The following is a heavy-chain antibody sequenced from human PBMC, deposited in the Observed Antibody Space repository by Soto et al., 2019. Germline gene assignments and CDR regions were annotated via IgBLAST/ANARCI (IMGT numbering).Heavy chain of an antibody. D-gene: IGHD4-17*01. V-gene: IGHV3-33*01. J-gene: IGHJ4*02. CDR2: IWYDGSNK. Sequence: QVQLVESGGGVVQPGRSLRLSCAASGFTFSSYGMHWVRQAPGKGREWVAVIWYDGSNKYYADSVKGRFTISRDNSKNTLYLRMNSLRAEETAVYYCARRDYGDYVGYWGQGTLVTVSS. CDR1: GFTFSSYG. CDR3: ARRDYGDYVGY.